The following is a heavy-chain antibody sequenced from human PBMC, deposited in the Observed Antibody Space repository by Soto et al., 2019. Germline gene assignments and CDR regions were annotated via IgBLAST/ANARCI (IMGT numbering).Heavy chain of an antibody. CDR2: IYYSGST. CDR3: ARVVDCTNGVCYGLVDY. D-gene: IGHD2-8*01. CDR1: GGSISRGGYY. J-gene: IGHJ4*02. Sequence: SETLSLTCTVSGGSISRGGYYLSWVRQPPGKGLEWIGYIYYSGSTYYNPSLKSRVTISVDTSKNQFSLKLSSVTAADTAVYYCARVVDCTNGVCYGLVDYWGQGTLVLVSS. V-gene: IGHV4-30-4*01.